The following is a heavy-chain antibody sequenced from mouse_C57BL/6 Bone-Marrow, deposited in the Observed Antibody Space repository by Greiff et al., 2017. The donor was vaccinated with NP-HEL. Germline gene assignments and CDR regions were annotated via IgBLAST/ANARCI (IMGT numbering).Heavy chain of an antibody. J-gene: IGHJ2*01. Sequence: EVQLQQSGPELVKPGASVKISCKASGYTFTDYYMNWVKQSHGKSLEWIGDINPNNGGTSYNQTFKGKATLTVDKSSSPAYMELRRLTSEDSAVYYCARGGYYYGSRDYWVQGTTLTVSS. V-gene: IGHV1-26*01. CDR1: GYTFTDYY. CDR3: ARGGYYYGSRDY. CDR2: INPNNGGT. D-gene: IGHD1-1*01.